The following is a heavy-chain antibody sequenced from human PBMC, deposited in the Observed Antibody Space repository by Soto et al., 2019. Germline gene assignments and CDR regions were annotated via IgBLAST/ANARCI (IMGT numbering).Heavy chain of an antibody. CDR3: AKDRDWNWFDP. CDR2: ISYDGSNK. V-gene: IGHV3-30*18. J-gene: IGHJ5*02. Sequence: QVQLVESGGGVVQPGRSLRHSCAASGFTFSSYGMHWVRQAPGKGLEWVAVISYDGSNKYYADSVKGRFTISRDNSKNTLYLQMNSLRAEDTAVYYSAKDRDWNWFDPWGQGTLVTVSS. CDR1: GFTFSSYG. D-gene: IGHD3-9*01.